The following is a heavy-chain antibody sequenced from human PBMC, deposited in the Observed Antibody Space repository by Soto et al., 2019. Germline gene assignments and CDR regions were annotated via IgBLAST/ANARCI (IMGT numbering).Heavy chain of an antibody. CDR1: GASVSRYY. Sequence: QVQLQESGPGLVKPSETLSLTCTVSGASVSRYYVAWIRQSPGKGLEWISFLYSSGSTNYNSSLKSRVTISVDTSKTQFSLRLSSVTAADTAVYYCARRVSAYYDFWGQGTRVTVSS. D-gene: IGHD2-8*01. V-gene: IGHV4-59*02. CDR2: LYSSGST. J-gene: IGHJ4*02. CDR3: ARRVSAYYDF.